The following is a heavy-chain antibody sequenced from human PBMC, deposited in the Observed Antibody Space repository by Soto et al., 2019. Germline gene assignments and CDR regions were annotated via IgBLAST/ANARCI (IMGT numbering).Heavy chain of an antibody. CDR2: ISGSGGSI. Sequence: GGSLRLSCAASGFTFSTYAMNWVRQAPGNGLEWVSAISGSGGSIHYADSVRGRFTISRDNSKNTLYLQMNSLRDEDTAVYHCVKGYWKGDVWGQGTTVTVSS. CDR1: GFTFSTYA. CDR3: VKGYWKGDV. D-gene: IGHD1-1*01. V-gene: IGHV3-23*01. J-gene: IGHJ6*01.